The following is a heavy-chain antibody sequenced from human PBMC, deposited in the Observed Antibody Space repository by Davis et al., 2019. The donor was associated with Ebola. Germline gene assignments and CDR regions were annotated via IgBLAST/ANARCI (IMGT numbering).Heavy chain of an antibody. CDR1: GFTFGDYY. Sequence: GESLKISCEASGFTFGDYYMSWIRQSPGKGLEWVAYISSTGYSIFYADSLKGRFTISRDDATSSLFLQMSSLRGEDTAVYYCARGNPIAARPRFDYWGQGTLVTVSS. CDR2: ISSTGYSI. CDR3: ARGNPIAARPRFDY. V-gene: IGHV3-11*04. J-gene: IGHJ4*02. D-gene: IGHD6-6*01.